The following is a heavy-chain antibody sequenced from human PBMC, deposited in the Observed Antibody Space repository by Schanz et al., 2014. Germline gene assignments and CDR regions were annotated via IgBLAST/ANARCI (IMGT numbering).Heavy chain of an antibody. V-gene: IGHV3-23*01. J-gene: IGHJ6*03. Sequence: EVQLLESGGGLVQPGGSLRLSCAASGFSFRKSAMSWVRQAPGKGLEWVSALTGSGTTTYYADSVKGRFTISRDTPKNTLYVQMNSLRADDTAVYYCARVSMEFERGKSYYYYMDVWGRGTTVTVSS. CDR2: LTGSGTTT. CDR3: ARVSMEFERGKSYYYYMDV. D-gene: IGHD3-10*01. CDR1: GFSFRKSA.